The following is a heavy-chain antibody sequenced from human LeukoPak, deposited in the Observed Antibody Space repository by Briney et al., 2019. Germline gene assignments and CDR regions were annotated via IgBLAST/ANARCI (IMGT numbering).Heavy chain of an antibody. CDR1: GYTFTDYY. CDR2: IYPNSGGT. J-gene: IGHJ4*02. Sequence: ASVTLSCKASGYTFTDYYMHWVRQAPGQGLEWMGWIYPNSGGTNYAQNFQGRVTMTRDTSISTACMGLSRLRSDDTAVYFCARGRSDYYLDSWGEGTVVAVSS. V-gene: IGHV1-2*02. CDR3: ARGRSDYYLDS. D-gene: IGHD3-10*01.